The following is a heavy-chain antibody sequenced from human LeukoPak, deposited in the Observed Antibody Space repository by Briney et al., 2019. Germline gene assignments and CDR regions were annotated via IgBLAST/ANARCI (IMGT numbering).Heavy chain of an antibody. Sequence: SETLSLXCAVSGYSISSGYYWGWIRQPPGKGLEWIGSIYHSGSTYYNPSLKSRVTISVDTSKNQFSLKLSSVTAADTAVYYCARLLPLDSSSCDYWGQGTLVTVSS. CDR3: ARLLPLDSSSCDY. J-gene: IGHJ4*02. V-gene: IGHV4-38-2*01. D-gene: IGHD6-13*01. CDR1: GYSISSGYY. CDR2: IYHSGST.